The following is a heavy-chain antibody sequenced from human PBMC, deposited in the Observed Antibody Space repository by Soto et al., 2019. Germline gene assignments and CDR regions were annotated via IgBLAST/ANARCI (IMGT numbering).Heavy chain of an antibody. CDR2: ISYDGRT. Sequence: QVQLQESGPGLVKPSQTLSLRCTVSGGSISSSGYYWSWIRQHPGKGLEWLAYISYDGRTYYKSSLKSRHAISLDTSQNQFSLRVTSVTAADAAMYFCVGGEGGPNAFDIWGQGTMVTVSS. CDR3: VGGEGGPNAFDI. CDR1: GGSISSSGYY. D-gene: IGHD2-21*01. V-gene: IGHV4-31*03. J-gene: IGHJ3*02.